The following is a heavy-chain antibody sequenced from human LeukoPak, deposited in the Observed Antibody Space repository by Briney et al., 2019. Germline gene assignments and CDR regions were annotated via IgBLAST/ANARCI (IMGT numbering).Heavy chain of an antibody. CDR2: VSGSGGVT. V-gene: IGHV3-23*01. CDR3: ATFLAVIAARDSLYFQH. D-gene: IGHD6-6*01. CDR1: GFTFSKYA. J-gene: IGHJ1*01. Sequence: GGSLRLSRGASGFTFSKYAMSWARQAPGKGLEWVSGVSGSGGVTYYADSVKGRFTISRDNSKNTLHLQMNSPRAEDTAVYYCATFLAVIAARDSLYFQHWGQGTLVSVSS.